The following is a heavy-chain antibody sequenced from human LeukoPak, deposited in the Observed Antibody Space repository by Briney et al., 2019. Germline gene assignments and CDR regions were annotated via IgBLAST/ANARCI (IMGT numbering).Heavy chain of an antibody. Sequence: SVKVSCKASGGTFSSYAISWVRQAPGQGLEWMGGIIPIFGTANYAQKFQGRVTITADESTSTAYMELSSLRSEDTAVYYCARGERYYDSSGYYFGYYYYYYYMDVWGKGTTVTISS. CDR2: IIPIFGTA. J-gene: IGHJ6*03. CDR3: ARGERYYDSSGYYFGYYYYYYYMDV. CDR1: GGTFSSYA. D-gene: IGHD3-22*01. V-gene: IGHV1-69*01.